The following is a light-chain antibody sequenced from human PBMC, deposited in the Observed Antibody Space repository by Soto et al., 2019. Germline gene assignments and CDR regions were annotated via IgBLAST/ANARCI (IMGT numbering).Light chain of an antibody. CDR3: CSYAGDYTFV. CDR2: DVI. CDR1: SSDVGVYKY. Sequence: QSALIQPRSVSGSPGQSVTISCTGTSSDVGVYKYVSWYRQHPGKAPKLMIYDVITPPSGVPDRFSGSKSSNTASLTISGLQAEDEADYYCCSYAGDYTFVFGSGTKLTVL. J-gene: IGLJ1*01. V-gene: IGLV2-11*01.